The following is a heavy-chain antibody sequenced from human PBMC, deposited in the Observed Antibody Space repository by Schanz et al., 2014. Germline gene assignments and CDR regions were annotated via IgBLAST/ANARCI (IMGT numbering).Heavy chain of an antibody. J-gene: IGHJ4*02. CDR2: IKQDGSER. CDR3: ERFQSPHQPFDF. V-gene: IGHV3-7*01. CDR1: GFTFSTSA. D-gene: IGHD2-2*01. Sequence: EVHLEESGGGLVQPGGSLRLSCEASGFTFSTSAMSWVRQAPGKGLEWVANIKQDGSERYYVDSVKGRFTISRDNAKNSLYLQMNSLRAEDTAVYYCERFQSPHQPFDFWGQGTLVTVSS.